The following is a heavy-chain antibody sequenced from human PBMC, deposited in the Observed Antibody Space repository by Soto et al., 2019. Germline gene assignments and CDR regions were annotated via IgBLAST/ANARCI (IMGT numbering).Heavy chain of an antibody. Sequence: SETLSLTCAVYGGSFSGYYWSWIRQPPGKGLEWIGEINHSGSTNYNPSLKSRVTISVDTSKNQFSLKLSSVTAADTAVYYCASWRYYYGSGRIYGMDVWGQGTTVTVSS. J-gene: IGHJ6*02. V-gene: IGHV4-34*01. D-gene: IGHD3-10*01. CDR2: INHSGST. CDR1: GGSFSGYY. CDR3: ASWRYYYGSGRIYGMDV.